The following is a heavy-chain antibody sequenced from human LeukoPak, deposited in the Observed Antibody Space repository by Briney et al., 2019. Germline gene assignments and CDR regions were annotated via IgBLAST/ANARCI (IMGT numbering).Heavy chain of an antibody. D-gene: IGHD5-18*01. CDR1: GYSISTGYY. V-gene: IGHV4-61*01. CDR2: LYYSGST. CDR3: ARTTEGGYTYDYFYYYYMDV. Sequence: SETLSLTCTVSGYSISTGYYWSWIRQPPGKGLERIGYLYYSGSTNYNSSLKSRVTISVDTSKNQFSLKLSSVTAADTAVYYCARTTEGGYTYDYFYYYYMDVWGKGTTVTISS. J-gene: IGHJ6*03.